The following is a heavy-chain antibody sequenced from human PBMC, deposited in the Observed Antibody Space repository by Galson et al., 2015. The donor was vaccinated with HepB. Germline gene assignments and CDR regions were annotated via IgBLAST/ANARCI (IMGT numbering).Heavy chain of an antibody. Sequence: SLRLSCAASGFTFSSYSMNWVRQAPGKGLEWVSYISSSSSTIYYADSVKGRFTISRDNAKNSLYLQMNSLRAEDTAVYYCGRDQDTYGSGSGDAFDIWGQGTMVTVSS. J-gene: IGHJ3*02. D-gene: IGHD3-10*01. CDR2: ISSSSSTI. CDR3: GRDQDTYGSGSGDAFDI. CDR1: GFTFSSYS. V-gene: IGHV3-48*01.